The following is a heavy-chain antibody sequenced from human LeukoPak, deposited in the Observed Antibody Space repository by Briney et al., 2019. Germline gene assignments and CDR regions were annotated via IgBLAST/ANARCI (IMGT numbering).Heavy chain of an antibody. CDR2: INHSGST. Sequence: SSETLSLTCAVYGGSFSGYYWSWIRQPPGKGLEWIGEINHSGSTNYNPSLKSRVTISVDTSKNQFSLKLSSVTAADTAVYYCARGRGRRATTEIINWGQGTLVTVSS. V-gene: IGHV4-34*01. D-gene: IGHD1-7*01. J-gene: IGHJ4*02. CDR1: GGSFSGYY. CDR3: ARGRGRRATTEIIN.